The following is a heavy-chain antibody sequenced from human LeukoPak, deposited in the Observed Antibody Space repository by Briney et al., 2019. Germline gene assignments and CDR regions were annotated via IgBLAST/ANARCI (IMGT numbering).Heavy chain of an antibody. CDR3: SRPYGDYGREYYFDY. CDR1: GFTFGDYA. V-gene: IGHV3-49*04. J-gene: IGHJ4*02. D-gene: IGHD4-17*01. CDR2: IRTETYGGTT. Sequence: PGGSLRLSCTASGFTFGDYAMGWVRQAPGKGLEWVGFIRTETYGGTTEYAASVKGRFTISRDDSKSIAYLQMNSLKTADTAVYYCSRPYGDYGREYYFDYWGQGTLVTVSS.